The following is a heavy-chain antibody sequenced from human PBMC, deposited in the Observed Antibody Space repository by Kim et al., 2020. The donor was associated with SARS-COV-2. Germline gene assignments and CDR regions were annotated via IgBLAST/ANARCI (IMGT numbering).Heavy chain of an antibody. J-gene: IGHJ4*02. Sequence: SQTLSLTCAISGDSVSSNSAAWNWIRQSPSRGLEWLGRTYYRSKWYNDYAVSVKSRITINPDTSKNQFSLQLNSVTPEDTAVYYCARGGRLPRWYSSGWYYDYWGQGTLVTVSS. V-gene: IGHV6-1*01. CDR1: GDSVSSNSAA. CDR2: TYYRSKWYN. CDR3: ARGGRLPRWYSSGWYYDY. D-gene: IGHD6-19*01.